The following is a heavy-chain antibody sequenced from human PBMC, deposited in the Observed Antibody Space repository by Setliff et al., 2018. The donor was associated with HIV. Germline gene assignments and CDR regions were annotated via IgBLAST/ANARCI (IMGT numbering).Heavy chain of an antibody. CDR3: ARGPTTVTNYYHYYMDV. D-gene: IGHD4-17*01. J-gene: IGHJ6*03. CDR1: GFTFGDFC. CDR2: ISSKRTSI. V-gene: IGHV3-48*01. Sequence: GGSLRLSCETSGFTFGDFCMNWVRQAPGKGLEWISYISSKRTSIYYADSVKGRFTISRDNDRNSLYLQMNGLRAEDTAVYYCARGPTTVTNYYHYYMDVWGKGTTVTVSS.